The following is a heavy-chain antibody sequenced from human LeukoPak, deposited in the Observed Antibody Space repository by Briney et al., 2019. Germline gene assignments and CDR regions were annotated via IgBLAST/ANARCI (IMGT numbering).Heavy chain of an antibody. D-gene: IGHD1-26*01. J-gene: IGHJ4*02. Sequence: SQTLSLTCAISGDSVSSNSVAWNWTRQSPSRGLESLGSTYYRSKWYNDYALSVKSRITINPDTSKNQFSLQLNSVTPEDTAVYYCARDRGSLRYYFDYWGQGTLVTVSS. V-gene: IGHV6-1*01. CDR2: TYYRSKWYN. CDR1: GDSVSSNSVA. CDR3: ARDRGSLRYYFDY.